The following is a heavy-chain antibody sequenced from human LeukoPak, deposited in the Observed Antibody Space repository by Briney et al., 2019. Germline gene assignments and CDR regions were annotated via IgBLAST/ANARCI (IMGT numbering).Heavy chain of an antibody. Sequence: GESLKISCKVSGYSFPNYWIGWVRQMPGKGLEWLGIIFPGDSDTRYSPSFQGQVTISADTSINTAYLQWSSLKASDTAIYYCAKTYSSSWLHYFDYWGQGTLVTVSS. CDR1: GYSFPNYW. V-gene: IGHV5-51*01. D-gene: IGHD6-13*01. CDR2: IFPGDSDT. CDR3: AKTYSSSWLHYFDY. J-gene: IGHJ4*02.